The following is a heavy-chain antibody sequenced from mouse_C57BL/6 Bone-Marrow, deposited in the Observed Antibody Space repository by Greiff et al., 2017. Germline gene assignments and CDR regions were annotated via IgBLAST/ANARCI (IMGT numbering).Heavy chain of an antibody. CDR2: IHPNSGRT. CDR3: ARWYYGSSSAWFAY. Sequence: VQLQQPGAELVKPGASVKLSCKASGYTFTSYWMHWVKQRPGQGLEWIGMIHPNSGRTNYNEKFKSKATLTVDKSSSTAYMQLSSLTSEDSAVYYCARWYYGSSSAWFAYWGQGTLVTVSA. CDR1: GYTFTSYW. D-gene: IGHD1-1*01. V-gene: IGHV1-64*01. J-gene: IGHJ3*01.